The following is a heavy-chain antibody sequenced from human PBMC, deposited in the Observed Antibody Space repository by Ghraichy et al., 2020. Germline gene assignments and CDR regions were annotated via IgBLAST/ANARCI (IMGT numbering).Heavy chain of an antibody. CDR2: IYYSGST. J-gene: IGHJ6*02. CDR1: GGSISSYY. D-gene: IGHD3-10*01. CDR3: ARGLRSGSYYKSLDSYYYGMDV. V-gene: IGHV4-59*01. Sequence: SETLSLTCTVSGGSISSYYWSWIRQPPGKGLEWIGYIYYSGSTNYNPSLKSRVTISVDTSKNQFSLKLSSVTAADTAVYYCARGLRSGSYYKSLDSYYYGMDVWGQGTTVTVSS.